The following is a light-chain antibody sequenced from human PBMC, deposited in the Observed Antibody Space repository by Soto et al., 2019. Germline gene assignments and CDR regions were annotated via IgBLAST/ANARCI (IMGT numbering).Light chain of an antibody. J-gene: IGKJ4*01. Sequence: DIQMTQSPSSVSASVGDRVTITCRASEDISSGLAWYQQKPGKAPKLLIYAASNLQSGVPSRFSGSGSGTDFTLTISSLQPEDFAIFYCQQANRFPPTFGGGTKVEI. CDR3: QQANRFPPT. CDR1: EDISSG. V-gene: IGKV1D-12*01. CDR2: AAS.